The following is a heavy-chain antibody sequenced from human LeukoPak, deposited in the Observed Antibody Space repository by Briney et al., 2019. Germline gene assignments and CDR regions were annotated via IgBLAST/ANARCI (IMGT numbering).Heavy chain of an antibody. CDR1: GGSFSGYY. J-gene: IGHJ5*02. Sequence: SETLSLTCAVYGGSFSGYYWSWIRQPPGKGLEWIGEINHSGSTNYNPSLKSRVTISVDTSKNQFSLKLSSVTAADTAVYYCARARGNYDFWSGYRNWFDPWAREPWSPSPQ. CDR2: INHSGST. D-gene: IGHD3-3*01. V-gene: IGHV4-34*01. CDR3: ARARGNYDFWSGYRNWFDP.